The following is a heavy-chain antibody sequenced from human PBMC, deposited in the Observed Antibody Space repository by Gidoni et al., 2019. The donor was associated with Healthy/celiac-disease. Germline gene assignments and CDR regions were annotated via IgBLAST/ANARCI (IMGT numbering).Heavy chain of an antibody. CDR1: GFTFSSYA. CDR3: ARGGEGDYDFDY. V-gene: IGHV3-30-3*01. Sequence: QVQLVESGGGVVQPGRSLRLSCAASGFTFSSYAMHWVRQAPGKGLEWVAVISYDGSNKYYADSVKGRFTISRDNSKNTLYLQMNSLRAEDTAVYYCARGGEGDYDFDYWGQGTLVTVSS. D-gene: IGHD4-17*01. CDR2: ISYDGSNK. J-gene: IGHJ4*02.